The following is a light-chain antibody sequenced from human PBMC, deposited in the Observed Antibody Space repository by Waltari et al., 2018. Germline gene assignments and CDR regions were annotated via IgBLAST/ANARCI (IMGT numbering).Light chain of an antibody. V-gene: IGKV3-20*01. Sequence: EIVLTQSPGTLSLSPGDSATLSCRASQTVSSSYLAWYQQKPGQPPRLLIYGATSRATGIPDRFRGSGSGTDFTLTISRLEREDFAVYHCQQYGTSPGTFGQGTKVEIK. J-gene: IGKJ1*01. CDR3: QQYGTSPGT. CDR1: QTVSSSY. CDR2: GAT.